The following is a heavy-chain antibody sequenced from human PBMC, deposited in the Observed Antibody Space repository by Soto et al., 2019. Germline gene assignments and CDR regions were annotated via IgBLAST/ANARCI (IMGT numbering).Heavy chain of an antibody. D-gene: IGHD2-15*01. Sequence: DVQLLESGGGLVQPEGSLRLSCAASGFTFSSYAMGWVRQGPGKGLEWVAVVSIGGSTHYADSVRGRFTISRDHSKNTLSLQMNSLTAEDTAVYFCAKRRGAGGHFDYWGQGALVTVSS. J-gene: IGHJ4*02. CDR1: GFTFSSYA. CDR3: AKRRGAGGHFDY. V-gene: IGHV3-23*01. CDR2: VSIGGST.